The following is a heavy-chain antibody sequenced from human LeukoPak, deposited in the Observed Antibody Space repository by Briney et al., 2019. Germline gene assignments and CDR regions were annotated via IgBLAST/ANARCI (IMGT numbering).Heavy chain of an antibody. V-gene: IGHV3-48*01. J-gene: IGHJ4*02. CDR2: ISSSSSTI. CDR1: GFTFSSYS. CDR3: ARDYDFWSGYNYFDY. Sequence: PGGSLRLSCAASGFTFSSYSMNWVRQAPGKGLEWVSYISSSSSTIYYADSVKGRFTISRDNAKNSLCLQMNSLRAEDTAVYYCARDYDFWSGYNYFDYWGQGTLVTVSS. D-gene: IGHD3-3*01.